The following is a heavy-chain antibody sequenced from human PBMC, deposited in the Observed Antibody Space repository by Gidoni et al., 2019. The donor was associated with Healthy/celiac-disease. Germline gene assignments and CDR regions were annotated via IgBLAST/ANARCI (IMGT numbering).Heavy chain of an antibody. J-gene: IGHJ5*02. D-gene: IGHD2-21*02. CDR1: GSTFTSYG. CDR3: ARPALGNCGGDCQNWFDP. CDR2: ISAYNGNT. V-gene: IGHV1-18*01. Sequence: QVQLVQSGAEVKKPGASVKVSCKASGSTFTSYGISWVRQAPGQGLEWMGWISAYNGNTNYAQKLQGRVTMTTDTSTSTAYMELRSLRSDDTAVYYCARPALGNCGGDCQNWFDPWGQGTLVTVSS.